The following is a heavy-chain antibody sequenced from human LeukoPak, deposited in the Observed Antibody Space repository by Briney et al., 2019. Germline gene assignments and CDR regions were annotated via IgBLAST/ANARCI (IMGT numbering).Heavy chain of an antibody. CDR3: ARDRRGYSYGYHY. CDR1: GGTFGSYA. V-gene: IGHV1-69*10. J-gene: IGHJ4*02. CDR2: IIPILRIA. Sequence: SEKVACKGAGGTFGSYARRWVRRAPGEGIEWLGLIIPILRIANYAQKFQGRFTITADKSTSTAYMELSSLRSEDTAVYYCARDRRGYSYGYHYWGQGTLGTVS. D-gene: IGHD5-18*01.